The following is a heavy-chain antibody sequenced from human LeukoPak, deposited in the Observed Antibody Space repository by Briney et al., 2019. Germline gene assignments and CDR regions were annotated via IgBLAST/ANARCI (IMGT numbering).Heavy chain of an antibody. CDR1: GAYVTTYS. D-gene: IGHD2-21*01. Sequence: SETLSLTCIVSGAYVTTYSWNWIRQSPGKGLEWIGYFTLSGTTSYSSSLKSQVTISRDTSKNQLSLKLTSVTAADTAVYYCARWGESEWAFASWGPGTLVTVSS. V-gene: IGHV4-59*08. CDR2: FTLSGTT. J-gene: IGHJ4*02. CDR3: ARWGESEWAFAS.